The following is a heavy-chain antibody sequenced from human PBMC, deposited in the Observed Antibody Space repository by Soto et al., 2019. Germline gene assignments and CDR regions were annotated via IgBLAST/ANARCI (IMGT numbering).Heavy chain of an antibody. CDR3: ARDREGDDDWDY. CDR2: IWYDGRNT. J-gene: IGHJ4*01. CDR1: GFTFSSYG. Sequence: QVQLVESGGGVVQPGKSLRLSCAASGFTFSSYGMHWVRQAPGKGLEWVAVIWYDGRNTNYADSVKGRFTISRDNSKKAPSVQLNGLRGEDTAGYYGARDREGDDDWDY. D-gene: IGHD3-16*01. V-gene: IGHV3-33*01.